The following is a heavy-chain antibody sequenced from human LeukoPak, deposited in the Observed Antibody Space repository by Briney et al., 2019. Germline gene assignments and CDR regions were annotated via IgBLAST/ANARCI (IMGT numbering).Heavy chain of an antibody. Sequence: ASVKASCKASGYTFTGYYMHWVRQAAGQGLEWMGWINPNSGGTNYAQKLQGRVTMTRDTSISTAYMELSRLRSDDTAVYYCARDRSGSYGRYYMDVWGKGTTVTVSS. D-gene: IGHD1-26*01. V-gene: IGHV1-2*02. CDR1: GYTFTGYY. J-gene: IGHJ6*03. CDR2: INPNSGGT. CDR3: ARDRSGSYGRYYMDV.